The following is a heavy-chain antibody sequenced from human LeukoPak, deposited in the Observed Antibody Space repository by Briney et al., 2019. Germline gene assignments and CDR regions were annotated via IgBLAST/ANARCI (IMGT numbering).Heavy chain of an antibody. CDR1: GYTFTSYA. V-gene: IGHV1-3*01. CDR2: INAGNGNT. Sequence: ASVNVSCKASGYTFTSYAMHWVRQAPGQRLEWMGWINAGNGNTKYSQKFQGRVTITRDTSASTAYMELSSLRSEDTAVYYCAREQKPKDIVVVPAAEAGGDQNWFDPWGQGTLVTVSS. D-gene: IGHD2-2*01. J-gene: IGHJ5*02. CDR3: AREQKPKDIVVVPAAEAGGDQNWFDP.